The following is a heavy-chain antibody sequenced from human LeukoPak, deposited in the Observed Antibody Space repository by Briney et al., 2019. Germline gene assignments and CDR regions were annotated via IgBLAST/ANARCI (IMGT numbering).Heavy chain of an antibody. CDR3: ARGTHFYGDYKY. J-gene: IGHJ4*02. V-gene: IGHV1-46*01. CDR2: INPSGGST. Sequence: ASVXVXCKXXVYTFTSYXXXXXXXAPGQGXXXMGIINPSGGSTSXXXXFQGRXTMTRXTSTSTVYMELSSPRSEDTAVYYCARGTHFYGDYKYWGQGTLVTVSS. CDR1: VYTFTSYX. D-gene: IGHD4-17*01.